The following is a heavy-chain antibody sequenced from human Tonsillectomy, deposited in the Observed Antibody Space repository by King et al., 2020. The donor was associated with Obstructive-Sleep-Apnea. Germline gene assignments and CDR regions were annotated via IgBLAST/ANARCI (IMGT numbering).Heavy chain of an antibody. CDR2: IGGCGAST. D-gene: IGHD6-13*01. CDR1: GLTFRSYA. CDR3: AKGPAQQLVPNYFDY. J-gene: IGHJ4*02. Sequence: VQLVESGGGLVQPGRSLRLSCAASGLTFRSYAMTWVRPAPGKGLEWGAVIGGCGASTYYADSVTGRLTISRDNSKNTLYLPMNSLRAEDTAVYYCAKGPAQQLVPNYFDYWGQGTLVTVSS. V-gene: IGHV3-23*04.